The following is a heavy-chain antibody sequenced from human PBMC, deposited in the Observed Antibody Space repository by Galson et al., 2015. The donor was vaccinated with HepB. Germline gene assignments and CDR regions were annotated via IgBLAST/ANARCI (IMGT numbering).Heavy chain of an antibody. V-gene: IGHV3-48*01. CDR3: ARDTGRLWFGEDTDY. CDR1: GFTFSGYS. J-gene: IGHJ4*02. CDR2: ISSSSSTI. Sequence: SLRLSCAASGFTFSGYSMNWVRQAPGKGLEWVSYISSSSSTIYYADSVKGRFTISRDNAKNSLYLQMNSLRAEDTAVYYCARDTGRLWFGEDTDYWGQGTLVTVSS. D-gene: IGHD3-10*01.